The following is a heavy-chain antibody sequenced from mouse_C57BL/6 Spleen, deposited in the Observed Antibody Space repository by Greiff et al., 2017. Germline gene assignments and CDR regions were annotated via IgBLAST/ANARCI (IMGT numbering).Heavy chain of an antibody. CDR1: GYTFTDYY. CDR3: ARGWRGYAMDY. J-gene: IGHJ4*01. D-gene: IGHD2-3*01. CDR2: INPNNGGT. V-gene: IGHV1-26*01. Sequence: EVQLQQSGPELVKPGASVKISCKASGYTFTDYYMNWVKQSHGKSLEWIGDINPNNGGTSYNQKFKGKATLTVDKSSSTAYMELRSLTSEDSAVYYCARGWRGYAMDYWGQGTSVTVSS.